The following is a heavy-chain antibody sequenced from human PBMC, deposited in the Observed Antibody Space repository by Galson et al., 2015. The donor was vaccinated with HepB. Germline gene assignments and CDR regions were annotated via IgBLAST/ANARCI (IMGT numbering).Heavy chain of an antibody. J-gene: IGHJ6*02. Sequence: SVKVSCKASGYTFTSYGTSWVRQAPGQGLEWMGGIIPIFGTANYAQKFQGRVTITADESTSTAYMELSSLRSEDTAVYYCARSEMPSGTIFGVVIRKGAYDYYYYGMDVWGQGTTVTVSS. CDR2: IIPIFGTA. V-gene: IGHV1-69*13. CDR3: ARSEMPSGTIFGVVIRKGAYDYYYYGMDV. CDR1: GYTFTSYG. D-gene: IGHD3-3*01.